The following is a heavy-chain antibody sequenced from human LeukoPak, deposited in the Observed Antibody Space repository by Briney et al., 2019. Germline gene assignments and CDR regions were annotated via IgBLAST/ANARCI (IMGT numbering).Heavy chain of an antibody. Sequence: SETLSLTCTVSGGSISSYYWNWIRQPAGKGLEWIGRIHTSGSTNYNPSLKSRVTVSVDTSKNQFSLKLSSVTAADTAVYYCARGKVVAGTPGQNSWDYWGRRTLVTVSS. CDR2: IHTSGST. CDR3: ARGKVVAGTPGQNSWDY. J-gene: IGHJ4*02. CDR1: GGSISSYY. V-gene: IGHV4-4*07. D-gene: IGHD6-19*01.